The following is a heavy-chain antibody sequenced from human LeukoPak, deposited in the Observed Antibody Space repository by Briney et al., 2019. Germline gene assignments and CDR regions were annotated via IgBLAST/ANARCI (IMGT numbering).Heavy chain of an antibody. J-gene: IGHJ4*02. D-gene: IGHD6-13*01. CDR1: GFTFDDYA. CDR2: ISWNSGSI. Sequence: PGGSLRLSCAASGFTFDDYAMHWVRQAPGKGLEWVSGISWNSGSIGYADSVKGRFTISRDNAKNSLYLQMNSLRAEDTAVYYCARIPGIAAAGVDYWGQGTLVTVSS. CDR3: ARIPGIAAAGVDY. V-gene: IGHV3-9*01.